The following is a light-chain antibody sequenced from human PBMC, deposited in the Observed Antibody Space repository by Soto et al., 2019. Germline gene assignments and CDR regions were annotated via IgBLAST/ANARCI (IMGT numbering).Light chain of an antibody. CDR3: AAWDDRLNGGV. V-gene: IGLV1-44*01. J-gene: IGLJ3*02. CDR1: SNNIGGNT. CDR2: SNN. Sequence: QSVLTQPPSTSGTPGQRVTISCSGSSNNIGGNTANWYQQFPGTAPKLLIHSNNQRPSGVPDRFSGSKSGTAASLAISGLQSEDEADYYCAAWDDRLNGGVFGGGTKVTVL.